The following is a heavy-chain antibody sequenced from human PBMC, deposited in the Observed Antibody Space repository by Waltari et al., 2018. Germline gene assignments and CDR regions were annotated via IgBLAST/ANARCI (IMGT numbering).Heavy chain of an antibody. D-gene: IGHD3-3*01. CDR3: ATDLLPSGVRFLEWLSY. CDR2: IIPIFGTA. CDR1: GGTFSSYA. Sequence: QVQLVQSGAEVKKPGSSVKVSCKASGGTFSSYAISWVRQAPGQGLEWMGGIIPIFGTANYAQKCQGRVTITADESTSTAYMELSILRSEDTAVYYCATDLLPSGVRFLEWLSYWGQGTLVTVSS. V-gene: IGHV1-69*01. J-gene: IGHJ4*02.